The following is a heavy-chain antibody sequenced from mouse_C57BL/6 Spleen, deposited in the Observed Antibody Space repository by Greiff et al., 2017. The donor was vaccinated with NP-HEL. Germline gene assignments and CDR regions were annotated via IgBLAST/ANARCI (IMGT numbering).Heavy chain of an antibody. CDR1: GFTFSSYG. CDR2: ISSGGSYT. V-gene: IGHV5-6*01. J-gene: IGHJ2*01. Sequence: EVQGVESGGDLVKPGGSLKLSCAASGFTFSSYGMSWVRQTPDKRLEWVATISSGGSYTYYPDSVKGRFTISRDNAKNTLYLQMSSLKSEDTAMYYCARQYYGSSYEVYFYFDYWGQGTTLTVSS. D-gene: IGHD1-1*01. CDR3: ARQYYGSSYEVYFYFDY.